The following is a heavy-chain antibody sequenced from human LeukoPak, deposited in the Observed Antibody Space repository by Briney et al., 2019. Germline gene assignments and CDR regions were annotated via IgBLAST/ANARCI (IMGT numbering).Heavy chain of an antibody. CDR3: ATGIWFGDY. V-gene: IGHV4-34*08. CDR1: GFTFSSYW. J-gene: IGHJ4*02. Sequence: GSLRLSCAASGFTFSSYWMSWVRQPPGKGLEWIGEINHSGSTNYNPSLKSRVTISVDTSKNQFSLKLSSVTAADTAVYYCATGIWFGDYWGQGTLVTVSS. CDR2: INHSGST. D-gene: IGHD3-10*01.